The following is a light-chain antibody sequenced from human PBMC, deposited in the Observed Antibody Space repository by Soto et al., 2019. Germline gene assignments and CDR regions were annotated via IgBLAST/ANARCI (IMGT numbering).Light chain of an antibody. J-gene: IGLJ3*02. V-gene: IGLV2-14*01. CDR3: LSYTSSITWV. CDR1: TSDFGGYNF. Sequence: QSALTQPASVSGSPGQSITISCTGTTSDFGGYNFVSWYQQHPGKAPKLMIYEVSNRPSGVSHRFSGSKSGNTASLTISGIQAEDEADYYCLSYTSSITWVFGGGTKLTVL. CDR2: EVS.